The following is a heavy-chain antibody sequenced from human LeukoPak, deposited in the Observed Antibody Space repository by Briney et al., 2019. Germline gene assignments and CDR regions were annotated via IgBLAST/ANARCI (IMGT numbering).Heavy chain of an antibody. CDR2: INHSGNS. D-gene: IGHD1-14*01. CDR3: ARVENPGRFDP. J-gene: IGHJ5*02. Sequence: TSETLSLTCAVYAGSFSGYYWSWIRQPPGKGLEWIGEINHSGNSNYNPSLRSRVTISVDTSKNQFSLKLSSVTAADTAVYYCARVENPGRFDPWGQGSLVSVSS. CDR1: AGSFSGYY. V-gene: IGHV4-34*01.